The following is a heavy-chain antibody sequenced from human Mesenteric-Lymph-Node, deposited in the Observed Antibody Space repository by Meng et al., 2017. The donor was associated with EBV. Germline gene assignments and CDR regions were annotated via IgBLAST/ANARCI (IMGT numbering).Heavy chain of an antibody. CDR2: IIPNSGGT. Sequence: HLLKAGASVKTPWASVTVSSKASGGTFRTYANSWVRQAPGQGLEWMVRIIPNSGGTNYAHKFQGRVTMTRDTSISTAYIELIRLRSDDTAVYYCARADDILTGPMDVWGQGTTVTVSS. J-gene: IGHJ6*02. V-gene: IGHV1-2*06. CDR3: ARADDILTGPMDV. CDR1: GGTFRTYA. D-gene: IGHD3-9*01.